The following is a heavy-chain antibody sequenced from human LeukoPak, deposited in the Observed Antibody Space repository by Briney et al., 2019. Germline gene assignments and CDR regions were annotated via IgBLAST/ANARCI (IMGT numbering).Heavy chain of an antibody. CDR3: ARDPASGSYLEYYFDY. D-gene: IGHD1-26*01. V-gene: IGHV3-74*01. CDR2: INSDGSST. Sequence: GSLRLSCAASGFTFSSYWMHWVRQAPGKGLVWVSRINSDGSSTSYADSVKGRFTISRDNAKNTLYLQMNSLRAEDTAVYYCARDPASGSYLEYYFDYWGQGTLVTVSS. CDR1: GFTFSSYW. J-gene: IGHJ4*02.